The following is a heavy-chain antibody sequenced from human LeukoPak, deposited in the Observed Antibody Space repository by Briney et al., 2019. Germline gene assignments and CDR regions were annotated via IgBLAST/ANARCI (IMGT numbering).Heavy chain of an antibody. V-gene: IGHV4-59*08. CDR1: GGSISSYY. J-gene: IGHJ3*02. CDR2: TYYSGST. Sequence: SETLSLTCTVSGGSISSYYWSWIRQPPGKGLEWIGYTYYSGSTNYNPSLKSRVTISVDTSKNQFSLKLSSVTAADTAVYYCANHYYDSSGYYSSPYAFDIWGQGTMVTVSS. D-gene: IGHD3-22*01. CDR3: ANHYYDSSGYYSSPYAFDI.